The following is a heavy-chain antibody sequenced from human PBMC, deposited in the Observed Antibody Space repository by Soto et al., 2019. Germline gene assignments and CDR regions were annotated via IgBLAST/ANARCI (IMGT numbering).Heavy chain of an antibody. CDR2: VNHSGST. CDR1: GLSFSGYY. D-gene: IGHD3-10*01. V-gene: IGHV4-34*01. Sequence: SETLSLTCAVYGLSFSGYYWSGIRQPPGKGLEWIGEVNHSGSTNYNPSLKSRVTISVDTSKNQFSLKLSSVTAADTAVYYCARERAYYYGSGSYSSGWFDPWGQGTLVTVSS. CDR3: ARERAYYYGSGSYSSGWFDP. J-gene: IGHJ5*02.